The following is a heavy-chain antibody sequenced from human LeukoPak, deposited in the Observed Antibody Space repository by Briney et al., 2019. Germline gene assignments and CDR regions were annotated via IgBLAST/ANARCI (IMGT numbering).Heavy chain of an antibody. J-gene: IGHJ3*02. CDR1: GGSISSYY. CDR2: IYYCGST. Sequence: SETLSLTCTVSGGSISSYYWSWIRQPPGKGLEWIGYIYYCGSTNYNPSLKSRVTISVDTSKNQFSLKLSSVTAADTAVYYCASRYYDILTGYFDAFDIWGQGTMVTVSS. D-gene: IGHD3-9*01. CDR3: ASRYYDILTGYFDAFDI. V-gene: IGHV4-59*01.